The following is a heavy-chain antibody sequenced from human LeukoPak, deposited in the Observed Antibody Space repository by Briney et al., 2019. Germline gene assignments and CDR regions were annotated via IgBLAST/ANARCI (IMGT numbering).Heavy chain of an antibody. CDR2: IYYSGST. J-gene: IGHJ3*02. CDR1: GGSISSSSYY. V-gene: IGHV4-61*01. D-gene: IGHD5-18*01. CDR3: ARDPNRWETAMATGAFDI. Sequence: SETLSLTCTVSGGSISSSSYYWSWIRQPPGKGLEWIGYIYYSGSTNYNPSLKSRVTISVDTSKNQFSLKLSSVTAADTAVYYCARDPNRWETAMATGAFDIWGQGTMVTVSS.